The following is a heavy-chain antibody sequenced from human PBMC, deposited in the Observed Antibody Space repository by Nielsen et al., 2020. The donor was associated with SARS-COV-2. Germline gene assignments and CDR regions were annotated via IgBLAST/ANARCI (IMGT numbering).Heavy chain of an antibody. D-gene: IGHD1-26*01. CDR3: AKGGMRGSYAD. Sequence: GESLKISCAASGFTFSSYAMSWVRQAPGKGLEWVSAISGSGGSTYYADSVKGRFTISRDNSKNMLYLQMNSLRAEDTAVYYCAKGGMRGSYADWGQGTLVTVSS. CDR2: ISGSGGST. CDR1: GFTFSSYA. J-gene: IGHJ4*02. V-gene: IGHV3-23*01.